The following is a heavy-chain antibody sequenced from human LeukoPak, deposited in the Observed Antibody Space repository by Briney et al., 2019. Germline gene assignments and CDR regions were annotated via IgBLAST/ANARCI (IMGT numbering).Heavy chain of an antibody. Sequence: SETLSLTCTVSGGSISSSTYYWGWIRQPPGKGLEWIGSITYSGSTYYNPSLESRVTLSVDTSKNQFSLRLNFVTAADTAVYYCARDFDYYDSYWFDPWGQGTLVTVSS. V-gene: IGHV4-39*07. D-gene: IGHD3-22*01. J-gene: IGHJ5*02. CDR3: ARDFDYYDSYWFDP. CDR1: GGSISSSTYY. CDR2: ITYSGST.